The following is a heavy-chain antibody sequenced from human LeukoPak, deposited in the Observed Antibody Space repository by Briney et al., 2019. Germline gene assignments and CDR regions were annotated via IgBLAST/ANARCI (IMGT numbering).Heavy chain of an antibody. J-gene: IGHJ4*02. Sequence: GGPLRLSCPASGLPFGTFGRNGVRRAQGKGLEWVSSFISSSSYIYYADSVKGRLTISRDNAKNSLYLQMNSLRAEDTAVYYCARDSAPTHYYDSSGYDYWGQGTLVTVSS. CDR2: FISSSSYI. CDR1: GLPFGTFG. D-gene: IGHD3-22*01. CDR3: ARDSAPTHYYDSSGYDY. V-gene: IGHV3-21*01.